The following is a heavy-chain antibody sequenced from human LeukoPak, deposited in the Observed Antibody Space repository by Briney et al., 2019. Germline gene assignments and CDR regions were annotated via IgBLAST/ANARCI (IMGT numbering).Heavy chain of an antibody. D-gene: IGHD6-13*01. CDR3: ARLFSSSWYWFDP. Sequence: SETLSLTCTVSGGSISSYYWSWIRQPAGKGLEWIGRIYTSGSTNYNPSLKSRVNMSVDTSKNQFSLQLRSVTAADTAVYYCARLFSSSWYWFDPWGQGTLVTVSS. J-gene: IGHJ5*02. CDR1: GGSISSYY. V-gene: IGHV4-4*07. CDR2: IYTSGST.